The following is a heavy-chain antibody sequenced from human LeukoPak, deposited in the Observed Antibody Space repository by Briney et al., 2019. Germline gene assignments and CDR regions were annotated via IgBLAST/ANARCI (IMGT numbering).Heavy chain of an antibody. CDR2: MNPNSGNT. J-gene: IGHJ4*02. Sequence: ASVKVSCKASGYTFTSYDINWVRQATGQGLEWMRWMNPNSGNTGYAQKFQGRVTMTRNTSISTAYMELSSLRSEDTAVYYCASLGRVSGSYSYDYWGQGTLVTVSS. CDR1: GYTFTSYD. D-gene: IGHD1-26*01. V-gene: IGHV1-8*01. CDR3: ASLGRVSGSYSYDY.